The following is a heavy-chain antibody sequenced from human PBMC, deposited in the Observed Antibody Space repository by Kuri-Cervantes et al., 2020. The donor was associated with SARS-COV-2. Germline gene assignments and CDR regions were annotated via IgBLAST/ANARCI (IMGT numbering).Heavy chain of an antibody. J-gene: IGHJ5*02. D-gene: IGHD3-3*01. CDR2: INHSGST. CDR1: VGSFSGYY. V-gene: IGHV4-34*01. Sequence: SQTLSLTCAVYVGSFSGYYWCWICRPPGKGLEWIGEINHSGSTKYNPSLKSRVTISVDTSKNQFSLKLCSVTAADTTVYYCVKGGARITNSGVVVANWFAPWGQGTLVTVSS. CDR3: VKGGARITNSGVVVANWFAP.